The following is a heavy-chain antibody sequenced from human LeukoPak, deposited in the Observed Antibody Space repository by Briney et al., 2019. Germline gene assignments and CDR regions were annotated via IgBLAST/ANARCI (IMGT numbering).Heavy chain of an antibody. D-gene: IGHD7-27*01. CDR2: ITPILGIA. CDR1: GGTFSSYA. Sequence: ASVKVSCKASGGTFSSYATSWVRQAPGQGLEWMGRITPILGIANYAQKFQGRVTITADKSTSTAYMELSSLRSEDTAVYYCARDGDNWFDPWGQGTLVTVSS. CDR3: ARDGDNWFDP. V-gene: IGHV1-69*04. J-gene: IGHJ5*02.